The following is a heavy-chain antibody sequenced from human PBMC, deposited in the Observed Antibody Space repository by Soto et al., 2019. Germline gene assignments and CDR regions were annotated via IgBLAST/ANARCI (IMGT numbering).Heavy chain of an antibody. V-gene: IGHV3-33*01. J-gene: IGHJ4*02. CDR3: ACNFDY. CDR2: IWYDGSNT. Sequence: PGGSLRLSCAASGFTFSSYGMHWVRQAPGKGLEWVAVIWYDGSNTHYADSVKGRFTISRDNSKNTAYLQMNSLRAEDTAVYYCACNFDYWGQGTLVTV. CDR1: GFTFSSYG.